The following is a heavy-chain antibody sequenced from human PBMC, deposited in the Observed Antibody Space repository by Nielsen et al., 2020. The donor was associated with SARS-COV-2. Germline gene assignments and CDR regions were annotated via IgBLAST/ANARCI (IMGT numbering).Heavy chain of an antibody. CDR2: IQHSGTT. CDR3: SSSRSDILTYYYGMDV. V-gene: IGHV4-34*01. D-gene: IGHD3-9*01. J-gene: IGHJ6*02. CDR1: GGSFTNFY. Sequence: SETLSLTCAVYGGSFTNFYCSWVRQPPEKGLEWIGEIQHSGTTSYNPSFKSRVTISVDMSKNQFSLKLSSVTAADTAVYYCSSSRSDILTYYYGMDVWGQGTLVTVSS.